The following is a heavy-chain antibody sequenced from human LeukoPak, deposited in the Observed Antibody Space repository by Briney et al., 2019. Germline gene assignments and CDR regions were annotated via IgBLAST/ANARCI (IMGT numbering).Heavy chain of an antibody. CDR2: ISGDGGST. Sequence: GGSLRLSCAASGFTFDDYAMHWVRQAPGKGLEWVSLISGDGGSTYYGDPVKVRFTISRDNSTNSLYLQMNSLRTEDTALYYCAKGDIVVVPSGRYYYYMDVWGKGTTVTVSS. CDR3: AKGDIVVVPSGRYYYYMDV. J-gene: IGHJ6*03. D-gene: IGHD2-2*01. V-gene: IGHV3-43*02. CDR1: GFTFDDYA.